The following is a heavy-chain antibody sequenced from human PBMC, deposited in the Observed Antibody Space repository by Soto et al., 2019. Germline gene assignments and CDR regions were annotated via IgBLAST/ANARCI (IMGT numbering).Heavy chain of an antibody. V-gene: IGHV2-5*02. CDR3: AHTFLNSASGRYLHS. J-gene: IGHJ5*01. CDR2: INWDDVK. CDR1: GLSLSTSGVG. Sequence: QITLKESGPTLVKPTETLTLTCTLSGLSLSTSGVGVAWIRHPPGEALEWLALINWDDVKRYSPSLRNRLTITKDTSKIQAVLQMTNMDPADTATYSCAHTFLNSASGRYLHSWGHRALVTVSS. D-gene: IGHD3-10*01.